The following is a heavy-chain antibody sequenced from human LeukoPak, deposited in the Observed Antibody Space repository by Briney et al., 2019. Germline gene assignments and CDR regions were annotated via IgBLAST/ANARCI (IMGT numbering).Heavy chain of an antibody. D-gene: IGHD3-3*01. CDR3: ARVGNYDFWSGYYTRIEWFDP. Sequence: SQTLSLTCAISGDSVSSNSAAWNWIRQSPSRGLEWLGRTYYRSKWYNDYAVSVKSRITINPDTSKNQFSLQLNSVTPEDTAVYYCARVGNYDFWSGYYTRIEWFDPWGQGTLVTVSS. CDR2: TYYRSKWYN. V-gene: IGHV6-1*01. J-gene: IGHJ5*02. CDR1: GDSVSSNSAA.